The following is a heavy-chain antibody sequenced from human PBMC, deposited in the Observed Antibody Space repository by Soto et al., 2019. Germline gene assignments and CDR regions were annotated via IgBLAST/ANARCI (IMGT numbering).Heavy chain of an antibody. J-gene: IGHJ4*02. Sequence: SETLSLTCTVSGGSISSGDYYWSWIRQPPGKGLEWIGYIYYSGSTYYNPSLKSRVTISVDTSKNQFSLKLSSVTAADTAVYYCAREPIYSSSCDYWDQGTLVTVSS. CDR2: IYYSGST. V-gene: IGHV4-30-4*01. D-gene: IGHD6-13*01. CDR3: AREPIYSSSCDY. CDR1: GGSISSGDYY.